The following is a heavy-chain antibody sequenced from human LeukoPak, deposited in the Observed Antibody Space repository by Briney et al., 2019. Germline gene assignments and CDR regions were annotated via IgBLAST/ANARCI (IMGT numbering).Heavy chain of an antibody. CDR1: GYTLTELS. Sequence: GAPVKVSCKVSGYTLTELSMHWVRQAPGKGLEWMGGFDPEDGETIYAQKFQGRVTMTRDTSISTAYMELSRLRSDDTAVYYCASWSSSPPYYYYYMDVWGKGTTVTVSS. D-gene: IGHD6-6*01. CDR3: ASWSSSPPYYYYYMDV. CDR2: FDPEDGET. J-gene: IGHJ6*03. V-gene: IGHV1-24*01.